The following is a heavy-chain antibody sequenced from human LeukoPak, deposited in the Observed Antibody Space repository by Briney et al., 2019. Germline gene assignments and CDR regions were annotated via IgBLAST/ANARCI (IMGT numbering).Heavy chain of an antibody. J-gene: IGHJ4*02. V-gene: IGHV3-23*01. CDR1: GFTFSSYA. Sequence: GGSLRLSCAASGFTFSSYAMSWVRQAPGKGLEWVSTISGSGSGGSTYYADSVKGRFTISRANSKDTLYLQMNSLRAEDKAVYYCAKLLAVTNSYYFNYWGQGTLVTVSS. CDR3: AKLLAVTNSYYFNY. CDR2: ISGSGSGGST. D-gene: IGHD6-19*01.